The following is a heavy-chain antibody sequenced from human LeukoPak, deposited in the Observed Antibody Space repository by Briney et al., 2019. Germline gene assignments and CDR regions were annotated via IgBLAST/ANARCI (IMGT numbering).Heavy chain of an antibody. CDR1: GYTFTNYC. Sequence: ASVKVSCKASGYTFTNYCITWVRQASGQGREWMGWISAYNGNTNCAQRCQGRVTMTTDTVASTAYMELRSLRSDTTAVYYCARTETGYSSGHAHFGHWGQGTMVTVSS. J-gene: IGHJ4*02. CDR3: ARTETGYSSGHAHFGH. CDR2: ISAYNGNT. V-gene: IGHV1-18*01. D-gene: IGHD6-19*01.